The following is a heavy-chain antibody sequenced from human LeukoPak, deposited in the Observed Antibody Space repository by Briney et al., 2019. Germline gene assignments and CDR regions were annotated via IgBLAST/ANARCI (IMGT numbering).Heavy chain of an antibody. D-gene: IGHD3-9*01. CDR1: GYTFTSYG. Sequence: ASVKVSCKASGYTFTSYGISWVRQAPGQGLEWMGWISAYNGNTNYAQKLQGRVTMTEDTSTDTAYMELSSLRSEDTAVYYCATRSPKLRYPGDYWGQGTLVTVSS. CDR3: ATRSPKLRYPGDY. J-gene: IGHJ4*02. CDR2: ISAYNGNT. V-gene: IGHV1-18*01.